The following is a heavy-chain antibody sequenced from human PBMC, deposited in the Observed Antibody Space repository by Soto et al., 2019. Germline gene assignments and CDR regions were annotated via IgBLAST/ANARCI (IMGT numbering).Heavy chain of an antibody. D-gene: IGHD3-22*01. CDR3: ARDINWNYDSSGYYFDY. CDR2: ISAYNGNT. J-gene: IGHJ4*02. V-gene: IGHV1-18*01. Sequence: ASVKVSCKASGYTFTSYGISWVRQAPGQGLEWMGWISAYNGNTNYAQKLQGRVTMTTDTSTRAAYMELRSLRSDDTAVYYCARDINWNYDSSGYYFDYWGQGTLVTVSS. CDR1: GYTFTSYG.